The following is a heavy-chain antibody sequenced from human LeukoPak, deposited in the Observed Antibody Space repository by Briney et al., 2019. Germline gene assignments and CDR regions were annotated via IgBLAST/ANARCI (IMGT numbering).Heavy chain of an antibody. Sequence: ASVKVSCKASGGTFDSYALTWVRQAPGQGLEWMGWINPNSGGTNYAQKFQGRVTMTRDTSISTAYMELSRLRSDDTAVYYCATSLVVRGFDYWGQGTLVTVSS. J-gene: IGHJ4*02. V-gene: IGHV1-2*02. CDR3: ATSLVVRGFDY. CDR2: INPNSGGT. CDR1: GGTFDSYA. D-gene: IGHD3-10*01.